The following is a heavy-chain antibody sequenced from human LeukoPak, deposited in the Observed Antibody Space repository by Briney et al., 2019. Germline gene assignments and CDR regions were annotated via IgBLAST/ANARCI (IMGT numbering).Heavy chain of an antibody. CDR1: GGSISNSY. Sequence: PSETLSLTCTVSGGSISNSYWSWIRQPPGKGLEWIGYIYYSGNTKYNPSLKSRVTISVDTSKNQFSLKLSSVTAADTAVYYCASSSTVTTIDYWGQGTLVTVSS. D-gene: IGHD4-17*01. J-gene: IGHJ4*02. CDR2: IYYSGNT. CDR3: ASSSTVTTIDY. V-gene: IGHV4-59*08.